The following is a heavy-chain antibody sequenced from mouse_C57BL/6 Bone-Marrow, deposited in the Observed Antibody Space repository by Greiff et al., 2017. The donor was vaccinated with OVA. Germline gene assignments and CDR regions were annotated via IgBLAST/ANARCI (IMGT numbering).Heavy chain of an antibody. J-gene: IGHJ2*01. V-gene: IGHV5-12*01. CDR3: ARQPVDY. Sequence: EVQVVESGGGLVQPGGSLKLSCAASGFTFSDYYMYWVRQTPEKRLEWVAYISNGGGSTYYPDTVKGRFTISRDNAKNTLYLQMSRLKSEDTAMYYCARQPVDYWGQGTTLTVSS. CDR1: GFTFSDYY. CDR2: ISNGGGST.